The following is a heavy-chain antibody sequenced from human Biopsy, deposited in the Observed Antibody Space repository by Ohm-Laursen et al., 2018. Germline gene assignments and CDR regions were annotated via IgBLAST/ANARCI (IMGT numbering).Heavy chain of an antibody. CDR1: GGTFSNYG. CDR3: ATKLTGYFHH. J-gene: IGHJ1*01. D-gene: IGHD3-9*01. Sequence: GSSVKVSCKAPGGTFSNYGVNWARQAPGQGLEWLGGNIPILGTGNYAQKFQDRVTVAADTSPSTATMELRSLRSDDTAVYYCATKLTGYFHHWGQGTLVIVSS. CDR2: NIPILGTG. V-gene: IGHV1-69*06.